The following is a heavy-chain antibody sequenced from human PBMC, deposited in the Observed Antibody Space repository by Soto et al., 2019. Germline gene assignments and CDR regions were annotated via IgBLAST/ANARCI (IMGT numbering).Heavy chain of an antibody. J-gene: IGHJ4*02. D-gene: IGHD1-1*01. V-gene: IGHV3-48*04. Sequence: EVQLVESGGGSVQPGGSLILSCASSEFIFSDYSMNWVRQAPGKGLEWVSYISSRSRGIYYADSVKGRYTISRDNAKNSLYLQKDTLRAEDTAVYYCVRGKHHQLALFYCFDYWGPGILVTVFS. CDR3: VRGKHHQLALFYCFDY. CDR1: EFIFSDYS. CDR2: ISSRSRGI.